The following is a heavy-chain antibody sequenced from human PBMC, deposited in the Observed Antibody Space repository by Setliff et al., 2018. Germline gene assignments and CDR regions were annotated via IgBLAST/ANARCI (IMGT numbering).Heavy chain of an antibody. D-gene: IGHD1-26*01. Sequence: ASVKVSCKASGYSFTSYYIHWVRQAPGQGLEWMGIINPGGGSASVVDNFQDRVTMTRDTSTSTVYMELRVLRSEDTAVYYCARDVTGSHSGRLDSWGQGTLVTVSS. J-gene: IGHJ4*02. V-gene: IGHV1-46*01. CDR2: INPGGGSA. CDR1: GYSFTSYY. CDR3: ARDVTGSHSGRLDS.